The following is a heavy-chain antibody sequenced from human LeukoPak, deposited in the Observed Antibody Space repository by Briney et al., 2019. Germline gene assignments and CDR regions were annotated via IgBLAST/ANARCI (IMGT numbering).Heavy chain of an antibody. Sequence: GGSLRLSCAASGFTFSSYGMHWVRQAPGKGLEWVAVISYDGSNKYYADSVKGRFTISRDNSKNTLYLQMNSLRAEDTAVYYCLSMDYFDYWGQGTLVTVSS. J-gene: IGHJ4*02. CDR1: GFTFSSYG. CDR2: ISYDGSNK. V-gene: IGHV3-30*03. CDR3: LSMDYFDY. D-gene: IGHD2/OR15-2a*01.